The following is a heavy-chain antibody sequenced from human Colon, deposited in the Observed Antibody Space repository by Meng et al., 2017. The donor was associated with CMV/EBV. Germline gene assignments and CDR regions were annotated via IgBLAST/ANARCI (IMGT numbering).Heavy chain of an antibody. Sequence: GGSLRLSCAASGFTFSSYEMIWVRQAPGKGLEWLSYISSSGGGSTTLYADSVKGRFTVSRDNAKNSLYLQMNSLGAEDTAVYYCAITTASMVRGVISALDYWGQGTLVTVSS. J-gene: IGHJ4*02. CDR2: ISSSGGGSTT. CDR1: GFTFSSYE. V-gene: IGHV3-48*03. D-gene: IGHD3-10*01. CDR3: AITTASMVRGVISALDY.